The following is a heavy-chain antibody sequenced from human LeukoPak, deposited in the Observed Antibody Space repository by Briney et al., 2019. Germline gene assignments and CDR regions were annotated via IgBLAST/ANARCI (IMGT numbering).Heavy chain of an antibody. Sequence: SGPTLVNPPQTLPLTCIVTGVSITTNGGGVGWIRQAPGIVLQWLANISWGADRRYNSSLRSRLTITNDNSKNQVVLTVTNMDPVDTATYFCAHSLRRPSCSGGNCYYFDYWGQGTLVTVSS. J-gene: IGHJ4*02. CDR2: ISWGADR. V-gene: IGHV2-5*02. CDR1: GVSITTNGGG. CDR3: AHSLRRPSCSGGNCYYFDY. D-gene: IGHD2-15*01.